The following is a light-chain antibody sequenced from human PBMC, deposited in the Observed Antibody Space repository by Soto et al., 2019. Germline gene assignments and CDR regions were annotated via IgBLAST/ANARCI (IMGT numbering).Light chain of an antibody. Sequence: QSVLTQPASVSGSPGQSITISCTGTSSDVGSYNLVSWYQQHPGKAPKLMIYEGSKRPSGVSNRFSGSKSGNTASLTISGLQAEDEADYYCCSSAPSRTFVFGTGTKVTVL. CDR2: EGS. CDR1: SSDVGSYNL. J-gene: IGLJ1*01. V-gene: IGLV2-23*01. CDR3: CSSAPSRTFV.